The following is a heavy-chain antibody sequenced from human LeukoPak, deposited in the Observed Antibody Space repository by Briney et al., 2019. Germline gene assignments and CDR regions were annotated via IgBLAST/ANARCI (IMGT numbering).Heavy chain of an antibody. CDR1: GYSISSGYY. CDR3: ARDRPFDY. Sequence: SETLSLTCTVSGYSISSGYYWGWIRQPPGKGLEWIGNIYHSGSTYYNPSLKSRVTISVDTSKNQFSLKLSSVTAADTAVYYCARDRPFDYWGQGTLVTVSS. J-gene: IGHJ4*02. V-gene: IGHV4-38-2*02. CDR2: IYHSGST.